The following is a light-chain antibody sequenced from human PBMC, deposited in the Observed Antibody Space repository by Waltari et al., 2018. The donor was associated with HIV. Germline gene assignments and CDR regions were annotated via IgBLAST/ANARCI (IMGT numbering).Light chain of an antibody. V-gene: IGLV1-51*01. CDR2: NTN. CDR3: GTWDNSLRAGV. J-gene: IGLJ2*01. CDR1: SFNIGSNS. Sequence: QAVLTQPPSVSADPGQKVSISCSGNSFNIGSNSVSWDQQLPGRAPKLLIHNTNERPSGIPDRFSGSVSDTSATLGITGLQTGDEADYYCGTWDNSLRAGVFGGGTKLTVL.